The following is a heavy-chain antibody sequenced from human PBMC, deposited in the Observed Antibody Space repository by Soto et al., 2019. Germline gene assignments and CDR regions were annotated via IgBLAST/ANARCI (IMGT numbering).Heavy chain of an antibody. CDR1: GGTFSSYV. CDR3: ARESGRTRGMDV. D-gene: IGHD2-8*01. V-gene: IGHV1-69*18. CDR2: IIPIFGTA. Sequence: QVQAVQSGAEVKQPGSSVKVSCKASGGTFSSYVISWVRQAPGQGLEWMGRIIPIFGTADYAQKFQGRVTITADESTSTAYMELGSLRSEDTGVYYCARESGRTRGMDVWGQGTTITVSS. J-gene: IGHJ6*02.